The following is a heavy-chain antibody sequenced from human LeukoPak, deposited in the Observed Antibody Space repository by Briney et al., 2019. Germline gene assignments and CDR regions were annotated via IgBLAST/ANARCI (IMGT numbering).Heavy chain of an antibody. CDR1: GFTFSNYS. D-gene: IGHD3-10*01. Sequence: PGGSLRLSRAASGFTFSNYSMNWVRQAPGKGLEWVSSISSSSSYIYYADSVKGRFTISRDNAKNSLYLQMNSLRAEDTAVYYCARDLSYYGSGSCFQHWGQGTLVTVSS. V-gene: IGHV3-21*01. CDR3: ARDLSYYGSGSCFQH. CDR2: ISSSSSYI. J-gene: IGHJ1*01.